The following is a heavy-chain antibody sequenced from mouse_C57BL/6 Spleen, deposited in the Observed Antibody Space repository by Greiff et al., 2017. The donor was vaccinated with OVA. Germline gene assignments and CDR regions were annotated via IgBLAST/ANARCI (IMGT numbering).Heavy chain of an antibody. Sequence: QVHVKQSGAELVKPGASVKMSCKASGYTFTSYWITWVKQRPGQGLEWIGDIYPGSGSTNYNEKFKSKATLTVDTSSSTAYMQLSSLTSEDSAVYYCARGRTASDYWGQGTTLTVSS. V-gene: IGHV1-55*01. CDR2: IYPGSGST. D-gene: IGHD4-1*01. CDR1: GYTFTSYW. J-gene: IGHJ2*01. CDR3: ARGRTASDY.